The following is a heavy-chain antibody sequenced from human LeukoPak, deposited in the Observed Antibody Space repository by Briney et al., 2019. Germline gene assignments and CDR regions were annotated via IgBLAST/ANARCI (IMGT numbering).Heavy chain of an antibody. Sequence: GRSLRLSCAASGFTFSSYGMHWVRQAPGKGLEWVAVIWYDGSNKYYADSVKGRFTISRDNSKNTLYLQMNSLRAEDTAVYYCARVQGVTAAAARFDYWGQGTLVTVSS. V-gene: IGHV3-33*01. CDR2: IWYDGSNK. D-gene: IGHD6-13*01. CDR3: ARVQGVTAAAARFDY. CDR1: GFTFSSYG. J-gene: IGHJ4*02.